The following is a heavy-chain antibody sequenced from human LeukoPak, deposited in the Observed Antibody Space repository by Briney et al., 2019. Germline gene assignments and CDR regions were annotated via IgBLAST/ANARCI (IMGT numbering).Heavy chain of an antibody. CDR1: GGSFSGYC. CDR3: ARFGGSGYYRFDY. J-gene: IGHJ4*02. D-gene: IGHD3-22*01. CDR2: INHSGST. V-gene: IGHV4-34*01. Sequence: SETLSLTCAVYGGSFSGYCWSWIRQPPGKGLEWIGEINHSGSTNYNPSLKSRVTISVDTSKNQFSLKLSSVTAADTAVYYCARFGGSGYYRFDYWGQGTLVTVSS.